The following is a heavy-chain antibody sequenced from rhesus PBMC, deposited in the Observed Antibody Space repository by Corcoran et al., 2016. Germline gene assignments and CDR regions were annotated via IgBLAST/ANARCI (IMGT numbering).Heavy chain of an antibody. CDR2: FDPEDGEA. CDR1: GYTFTDYY. Sequence: EVQLVQSGAEVKKPGASVKISCKASGYTFTDYYLHWVRQAPGKGLELMVRFDPEDGEARHAQKLQDRVTITADTSTDTADMELSSLRSEDTAVYYCATEWADTAGTVLYYWGQGVLVTVSS. J-gene: IGHJ4*01. V-gene: IGHV1-111*02. D-gene: IGHD5-24*01. CDR3: ATEWADTAGTVLYY.